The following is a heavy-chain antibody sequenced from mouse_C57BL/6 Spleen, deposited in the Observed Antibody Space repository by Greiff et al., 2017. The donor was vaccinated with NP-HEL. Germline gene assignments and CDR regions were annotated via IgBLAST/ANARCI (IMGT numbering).Heavy chain of an antibody. V-gene: IGHV1-82*01. J-gene: IGHJ2*01. Sequence: VQVVESGPELVKPGASVKISCKASGYAFSSSWMNWVKQRPGKGLEWIGRIYPGDGDTNYNGKFKGKATLTADKSSSTAYMQLSSLTSEDSAVYFCARSRAYYSNHVDYWGQGTTLTVSS. D-gene: IGHD2-5*01. CDR1: GYAFSSSW. CDR2: IYPGDGDT. CDR3: ARSRAYYSNHVDY.